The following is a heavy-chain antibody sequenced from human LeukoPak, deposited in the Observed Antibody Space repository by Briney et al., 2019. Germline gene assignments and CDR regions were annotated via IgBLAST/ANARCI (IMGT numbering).Heavy chain of an antibody. CDR3: AELGITMIGGV. CDR2: IKEDESEK. J-gene: IGHJ6*04. Sequence: PGGSLRLSCAASGFTFSTYRMSWVRQAPGKGLEWVANIKEDESEKNYVNSVKDRFTISRDNAKNSLYLQMNSLRAEDTAVYYCAELGITMIGGVWGKGTTVTISS. V-gene: IGHV3-7*01. D-gene: IGHD3-10*02. CDR1: GFTFSTYR.